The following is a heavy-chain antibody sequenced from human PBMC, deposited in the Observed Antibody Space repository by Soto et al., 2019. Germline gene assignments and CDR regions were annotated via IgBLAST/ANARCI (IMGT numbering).Heavy chain of an antibody. CDR1: GFTVSNTY. CDR3: ARALPVAKGGFDP. V-gene: IGHV3-53*01. J-gene: IGHJ5*02. D-gene: IGHD2-2*01. Sequence: GSLVLSCTASGFTVSNTYMTWVRQPPGKGLECVSVIYTAGGTNYADSVKGRFIISRDNSKNTLYLQMNSLRAEDTAVYYCARALPVAKGGFDPWGQG. CDR2: IYTAGGT.